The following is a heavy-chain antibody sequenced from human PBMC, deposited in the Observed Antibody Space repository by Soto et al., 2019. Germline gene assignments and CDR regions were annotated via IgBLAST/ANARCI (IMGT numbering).Heavy chain of an antibody. CDR1: GGTFSSYT. V-gene: IGHV1-69*02. D-gene: IGHD5-12*01. CDR2: IIPILGIA. CDR3: ASRRAEEGVATVSTEGA. J-gene: IGHJ5*02. Sequence: QVQLVQSGAEVKKPGSSVKVSCKASGGTFSSYTISWVRQAPGQGLEWMGRIIPILGIANYAQTFQGRVTITADKSTSTAYMQLSSLRSEDTAWYYCASRRAEEGVATVSTEGAWGQGTLVTVSS.